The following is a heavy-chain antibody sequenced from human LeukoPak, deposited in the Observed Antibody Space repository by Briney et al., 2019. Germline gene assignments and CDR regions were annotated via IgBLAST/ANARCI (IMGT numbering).Heavy chain of an antibody. CDR3: ARDLFLRTGYFDY. Sequence: PGRSLRLSCAASGFTFSSYSMNWVRQAPGKGLEWVSSISSSSSYIYYADSVKGRFTISRDNAKNSLYLQMNSLRAEDTAVYYCARDLFLRTGYFDYWGQGTLVTVSS. CDR1: GFTFSSYS. D-gene: IGHD3-3*01. J-gene: IGHJ4*02. V-gene: IGHV3-21*01. CDR2: ISSSSSYI.